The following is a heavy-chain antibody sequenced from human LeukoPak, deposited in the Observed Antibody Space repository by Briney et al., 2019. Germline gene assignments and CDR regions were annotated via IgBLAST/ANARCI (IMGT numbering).Heavy chain of an antibody. CDR2: IYYSGTT. Sequence: SSETLSLTCTVSGGSISSYYWSWIRQPPGKGREWIGYIYYSGTTNYNPSLKSRVTISVDTSKKQFSLKLSSVTAADTAVYYCARGVYIAAAQYGYWGQGTLVTVSS. V-gene: IGHV4-59*01. CDR3: ARGVYIAAAQYGY. CDR1: GGSISSYY. D-gene: IGHD6-13*01. J-gene: IGHJ4*02.